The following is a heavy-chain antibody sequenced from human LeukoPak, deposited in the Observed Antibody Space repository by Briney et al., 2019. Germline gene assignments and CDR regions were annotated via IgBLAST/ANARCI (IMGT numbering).Heavy chain of an antibody. CDR1: GFTFSSYG. CDR3: AKDVCGGDCYYFDY. J-gene: IGHJ4*02. CDR2: ISYDGSNK. D-gene: IGHD2-21*02. V-gene: IGHV3-30*18. Sequence: PGRSLRLSCAASGFTFSSYGMHWVRQAPGEGLEWVAVISYDGSNKYYADSVKGRFTISRDNSKNTLYLQMNSLRAEDTAVYYCAKDVCGGDCYYFDYWGQGTLVTVSS.